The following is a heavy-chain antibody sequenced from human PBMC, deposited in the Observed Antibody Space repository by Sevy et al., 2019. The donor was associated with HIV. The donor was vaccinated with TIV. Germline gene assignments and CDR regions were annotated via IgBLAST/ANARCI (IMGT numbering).Heavy chain of an antibody. CDR1: GYTFTNYY. V-gene: IGHV1-2*02. D-gene: IGHD2-21*01. J-gene: IGHJ2*01. CDR3: ATSLSAPHIDSSWFFDL. Sequence: ASVKVSCRASGYTFTNYYIHWVRQAPGQGLEWMGWINPKSGGTTYAPKFQVTMTAETSIRTAYMELTRLGSDDPAIYYCATSLSAPHIDSSWFFDLWGRGTLVTVSS. CDR2: INPKSGGT.